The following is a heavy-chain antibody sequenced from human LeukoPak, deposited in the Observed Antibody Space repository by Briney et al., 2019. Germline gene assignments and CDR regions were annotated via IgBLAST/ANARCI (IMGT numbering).Heavy chain of an antibody. Sequence: ASVKVSCKASGYTFTGYYMHWVRQAPGQGLEWMGWINPNSGGTNYAQKFQGRVTMTRDTSISTAYMELSRLRSDDTAVYYCARVISHHSSGYYVLGYWGQGTLVTVSS. J-gene: IGHJ4*02. V-gene: IGHV1-2*02. CDR1: GYTFTGYY. CDR3: ARVISHHSSGYYVLGY. CDR2: INPNSGGT. D-gene: IGHD3-22*01.